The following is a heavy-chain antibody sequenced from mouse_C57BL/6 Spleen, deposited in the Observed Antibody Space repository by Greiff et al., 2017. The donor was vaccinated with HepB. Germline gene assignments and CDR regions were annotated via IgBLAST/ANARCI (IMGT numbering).Heavy chain of an antibody. CDR3: ARVGLLFYAMDY. CDR2: INPNNGGT. D-gene: IGHD2-3*01. Sequence: VQLQQSGPELVKPGASVKMSCKASGYTFTDYNMHWVKQSHGKSLEWIGYINPNNGGTSYNQKFKGKATLTVNKSPSTAYMELRSLTSEDSAVYYCARVGLLFYAMDYWGQGTSVTVSS. J-gene: IGHJ4*01. CDR1: GYTFTDYN. V-gene: IGHV1-22*01.